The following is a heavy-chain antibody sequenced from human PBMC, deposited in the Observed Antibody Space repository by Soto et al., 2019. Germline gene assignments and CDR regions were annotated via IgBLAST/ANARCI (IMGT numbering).Heavy chain of an antibody. V-gene: IGHV1-3*01. Sequence: QVQLVQSGAEVKKPGASVKVSCKASGYTFTSYAMHWVRQAPGQRLEWMGWINAGNGNTKYSQQFQGRVTITRDTSASTAYMELSSLRSEDTAVYYCARDRRLVGATFDYWGQGTLVTVSS. CDR1: GYTFTSYA. J-gene: IGHJ4*02. CDR3: ARDRRLVGATFDY. D-gene: IGHD1-26*01. CDR2: INAGNGNT.